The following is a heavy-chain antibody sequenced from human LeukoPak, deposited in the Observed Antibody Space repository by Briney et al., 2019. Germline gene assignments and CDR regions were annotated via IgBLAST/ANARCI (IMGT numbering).Heavy chain of an antibody. V-gene: IGHV1-2*02. Sequence: GASVKVSCKASGYTFTGYYMHWVRQAPGQGLAWMGWINPNSGGTNYAQKSQGRVTMTRDTSISTAYMELSRLRSDDTAVYYCARDLSYDFWSGYRRGYGMDVWGQGTTVTVSS. CDR1: GYTFTGYY. D-gene: IGHD3-3*01. J-gene: IGHJ6*02. CDR3: ARDLSYDFWSGYRRGYGMDV. CDR2: INPNSGGT.